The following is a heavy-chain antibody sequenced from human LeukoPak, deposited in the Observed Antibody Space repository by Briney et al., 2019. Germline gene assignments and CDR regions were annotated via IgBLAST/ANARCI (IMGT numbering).Heavy chain of an antibody. J-gene: IGHJ4*02. CDR3: TRDPSNTSGWYIYFDY. CDR2: ISAYDGNT. V-gene: IGHV1-18*01. CDR1: GYTFSSYG. D-gene: IGHD6-19*01. Sequence: GASVKVSCKASGYTFSSYGISWVRQAPGQGLEWMGWISAYDGNTDYAQNLQGRVTMTTDASTSTAYMELRSLRSDDTAVYYCTRDPSNTSGWYIYFDYWGQGALVTVSS.